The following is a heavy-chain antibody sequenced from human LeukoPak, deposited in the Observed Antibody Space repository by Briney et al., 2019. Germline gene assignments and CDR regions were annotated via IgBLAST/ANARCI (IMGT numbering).Heavy chain of an antibody. D-gene: IGHD3-3*01. CDR2: ISAYNGNT. V-gene: IGHV1-18*01. CDR3: ARYYDFWSGYYNNAGHMDV. J-gene: IGHJ6*03. CDR1: GYTFTSYG. Sequence: ASVKVSCKASGYTFTSYGISWVRQAPGQGLEWMGWISAYNGNTNYAQKLQGRVTMTTDTSTSTAYMELRSLRSDDTAVYYCARYYDFWSGYYNNAGHMDVWGKGTTVTVSS.